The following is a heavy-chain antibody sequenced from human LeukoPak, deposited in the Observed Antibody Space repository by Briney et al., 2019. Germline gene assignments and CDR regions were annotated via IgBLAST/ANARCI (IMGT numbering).Heavy chain of an antibody. V-gene: IGHV3-33*03. D-gene: IGHD1-1*01. CDR3: AKDVTTGTLALDY. J-gene: IGHJ4*02. Sequence: GGSLRLSCAASGFTFSSWGMHWVRQAPGKGLEWVAVIWYDGSYKYYAESVKGRFTISRDNSRNTLYLQMNSLRAEDTAVYYCAKDVTTGTLALDYWGQGILVTVSS. CDR1: GFTFSSWG. CDR2: IWYDGSYK.